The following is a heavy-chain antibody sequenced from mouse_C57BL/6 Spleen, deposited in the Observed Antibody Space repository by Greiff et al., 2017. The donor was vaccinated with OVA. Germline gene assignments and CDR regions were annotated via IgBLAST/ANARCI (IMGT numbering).Heavy chain of an antibody. CDR1: GFTFSDYG. CDR2: ISSGSSTI. Sequence: EVKLQESGGGLVKPGGSLKLSCAASGFTFSDYGMHWVRQAPEKGLEWVAYISSGSSTIYYADTVKGRFTISRDNAKNTLFLQMTSLRSEDTAMYYCANYYGSSLFAYWGQGTLVTVSA. J-gene: IGHJ3*01. D-gene: IGHD1-1*01. CDR3: ANYYGSSLFAY. V-gene: IGHV5-17*01.